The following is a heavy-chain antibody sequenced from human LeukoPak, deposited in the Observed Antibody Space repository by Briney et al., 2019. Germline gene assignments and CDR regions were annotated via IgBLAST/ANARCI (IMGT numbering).Heavy chain of an antibody. CDR3: ARDIVGTP. D-gene: IGHD1-26*01. V-gene: IGHV3-9*01. J-gene: IGHJ4*02. CDR1: GFTFDDYA. Sequence: PGGSLRLSCAVSGFTFDDYAMHWVRQVPGKGLEWVAGISWNSDTRGYVDSVKGRFTISRDNAKNFLYLQMNSLRIEDTAVYYCARDIVGTPWGQGILVTVSS. CDR2: ISWNSDTR.